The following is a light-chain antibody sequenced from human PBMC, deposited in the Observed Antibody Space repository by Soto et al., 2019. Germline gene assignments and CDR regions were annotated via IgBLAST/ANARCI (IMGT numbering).Light chain of an antibody. Sequence: SALTQPASVSGSPGQSITISCTGTSSDVGAYDYVSWYQHHPGKAPKLMIHEVSDRPSGISNLCSGSKSGNTASLTISGLQAEDEADYYCSSYTSATTYVFGTGTKLTVL. V-gene: IGLV2-14*01. J-gene: IGLJ1*01. CDR3: SSYTSATTYV. CDR1: SSDVGAYDY. CDR2: EVS.